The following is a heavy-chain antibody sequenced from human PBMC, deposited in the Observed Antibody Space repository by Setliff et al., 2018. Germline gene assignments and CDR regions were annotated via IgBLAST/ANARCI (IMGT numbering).Heavy chain of an antibody. V-gene: IGHV4-39*01. CDR1: GASLSSGTYY. D-gene: IGHD1-1*01. CDR2: IYYRGDT. J-gene: IGHJ4*02. Sequence: SETLSLTCTVSGASLSSGTYYWGWIRQPPGKGLEWIGRIYYRGDTYYNASLKGRLTISVDKAQNQFSLRLPSVTAADTAVYYCARTGTYRYFDYWGQGALVTVSS. CDR3: ARTGTYRYFDY.